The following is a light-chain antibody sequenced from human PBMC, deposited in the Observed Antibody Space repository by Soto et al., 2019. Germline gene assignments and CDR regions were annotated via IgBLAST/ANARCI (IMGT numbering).Light chain of an antibody. CDR3: LLYYGGAQPHVV. CDR2: GTK. V-gene: IGLV7-43*01. J-gene: IGLJ2*01. Sequence: QTVVTQEPSLTVSPGGTVTLTCASSTGAVTSDYDPNWFQQKPGQPPRALIHGTKNKHSWTPARFSGSLLGGKAALTLSGVQPEDEAEYDCLLYYGGAQPHVVFGGGTKLTVL. CDR1: TGAVTSDYD.